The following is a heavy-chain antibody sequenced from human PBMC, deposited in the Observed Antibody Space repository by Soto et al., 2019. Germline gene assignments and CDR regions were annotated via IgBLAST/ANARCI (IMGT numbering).Heavy chain of an antibody. D-gene: IGHD6-19*01. V-gene: IGHV4-59*01. CDR2: IYYSGST. CDR1: GGSISSYY. CDR3: ARDLDSSNAFDI. Sequence: SETLSLTCTVSGGSISSYYWSWIRQPPGEGLEWIGYIYYSGSTNYNPSLKSRVTISVDTSKNQFSLKLSSVTAADTAVYYCARDLDSSNAFDIWGQGTMVTVSS. J-gene: IGHJ3*02.